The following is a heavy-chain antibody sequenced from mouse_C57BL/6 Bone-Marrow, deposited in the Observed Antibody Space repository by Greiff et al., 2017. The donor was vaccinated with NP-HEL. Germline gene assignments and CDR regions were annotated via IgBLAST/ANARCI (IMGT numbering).Heavy chain of an antibody. V-gene: IGHV1-64*01. J-gene: IGHJ2*01. CDR1: GYTFTSYW. Sequence: QVQLQQPGAELVKPGASVKLSCKASGYTFTSYWMHWVKQRPGQGLEWIGMIHPNSGSTNYNEKFKSKATLTVEKSSSTADMQLSSLTSEDSAGYYCARSGGIYEGYMGYWGQGTTLTVSS. CDR3: ARSGGIYEGYMGY. D-gene: IGHD2-3*01. CDR2: IHPNSGST.